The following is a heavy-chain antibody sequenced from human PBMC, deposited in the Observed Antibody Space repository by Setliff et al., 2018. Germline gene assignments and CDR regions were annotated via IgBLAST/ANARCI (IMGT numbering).Heavy chain of an antibody. V-gene: IGHV4-61*09. CDR3: ASTPSNSGGLQFDS. D-gene: IGHD2-15*01. CDR2: ISPSGST. Sequence: SETLSLTCSVSGASITSGGFYWTWIRQPAGKGLEWIGHISPSGSTTYNPSVKSRVTISLDTSKNHFSLKLDSVTAADTAVYYCASTPSNSGGLQFDSWGRGTLVTVSS. J-gene: IGHJ4*02. CDR1: GASITSGGFY.